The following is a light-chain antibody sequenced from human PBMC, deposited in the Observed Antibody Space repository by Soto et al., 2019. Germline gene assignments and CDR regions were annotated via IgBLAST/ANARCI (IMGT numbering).Light chain of an antibody. V-gene: IGKV1-6*01. CDR1: QGIRTE. CDR2: GAS. J-gene: IGKJ1*01. CDR3: LQDNSYPRT. Sequence: AIQMTQSPSSLSASVGDRVTIMCRASQGIRTELGWYQQKPGEAPKLQIYGASTLQDGVPSRLSGSGSGTDFTLTISSLQPEDFATYYCLQDNSYPRTFGQGTKVEVK.